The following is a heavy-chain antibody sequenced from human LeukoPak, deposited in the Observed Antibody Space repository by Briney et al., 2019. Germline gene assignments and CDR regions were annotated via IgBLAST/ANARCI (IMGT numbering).Heavy chain of an antibody. J-gene: IGHJ4*02. CDR1: GGSFSGYY. Sequence: SETLSLTCAVYGGSFSGYYWSWIRQPPGKGLEWIGEINHSGSTNYNPSLKSRVSISVDSSKNQFSLKVGSVTAADTAVYYCARGSDTAAGLYWGQGTLVTVSS. V-gene: IGHV4-34*01. CDR2: INHSGST. D-gene: IGHD6-13*01. CDR3: ARGSDTAAGLY.